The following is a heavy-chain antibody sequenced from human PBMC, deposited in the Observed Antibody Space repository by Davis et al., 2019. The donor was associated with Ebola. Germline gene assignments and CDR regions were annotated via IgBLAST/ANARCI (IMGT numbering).Heavy chain of an antibody. J-gene: IGHJ6*02. CDR2: INPNSGGS. CDR3: AKDRGRRRSGSFPYYYGVDV. Sequence: ASVKVSCKASGYTFTGYYMYWVRQAPGQGLEWMGWINPNSGGSNYAQKFQGRVTMTMDTSITTAYMELDRLTPDDTAVYFCAKDRGRRRSGSFPYYYGVDVWGQGTTVTVSS. V-gene: IGHV1-2*02. CDR1: GYTFTGYY. D-gene: IGHD3-10*01.